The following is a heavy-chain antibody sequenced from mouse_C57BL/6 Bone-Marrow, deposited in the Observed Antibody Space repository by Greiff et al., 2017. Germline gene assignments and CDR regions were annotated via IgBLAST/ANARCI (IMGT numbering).Heavy chain of an antibody. CDR2: IYPRSGNT. CDR1: GYTFTSYG. CDR3: ARYGLHYYAMDY. Sequence: VKLMESGAELARPGASVKLSCKASGYTFTSYGISWVKQRTGQGLEWIGEIYPRSGNTYYNEKFKGKATLTADKSSSTAYMELRSLTSEDSAVYFCARYGLHYYAMDYWGQGTSVTVSS. D-gene: IGHD1-1*02. V-gene: IGHV1-81*01. J-gene: IGHJ4*01.